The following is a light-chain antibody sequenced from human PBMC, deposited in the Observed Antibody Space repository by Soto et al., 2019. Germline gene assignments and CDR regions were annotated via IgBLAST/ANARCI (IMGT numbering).Light chain of an antibody. CDR3: VLYMGSVSWV. CDR1: SGSVSTSYY. Sequence: QAVVTQEPSFSVSPGGTVTLTCGLSSGSVSTSYYPSWYQQTPGQAPRTLIYSTNTRSSGVPYRFSGSILGNKAAHTITGAQADDESDYYCVLYMGSVSWVFGGGTKLTVL. J-gene: IGLJ2*01. CDR2: STN. V-gene: IGLV8-61*01.